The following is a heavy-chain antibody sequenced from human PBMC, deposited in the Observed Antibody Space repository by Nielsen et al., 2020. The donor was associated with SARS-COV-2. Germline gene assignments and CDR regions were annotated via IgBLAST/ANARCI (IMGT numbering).Heavy chain of an antibody. CDR2: ISYEGSKQ. CDR1: GFSFNNYG. V-gene: IGHV3-30*03. CDR3: ARDLGVQYNWNDGESGY. J-gene: IGHJ4*02. Sequence: GGSLRLSCAASGFSFNNYGMHWVRQAPGKGLEWVAYISYEGSKQFYGDSVKGRFTISRDFSKSTLYLQMNSLRAEDTAVYYCARDLGVQYNWNDGESGYWGQGTLVTVSS. D-gene: IGHD1-1*01.